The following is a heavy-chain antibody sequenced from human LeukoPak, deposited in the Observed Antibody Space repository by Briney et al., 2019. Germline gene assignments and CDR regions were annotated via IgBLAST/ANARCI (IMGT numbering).Heavy chain of an antibody. CDR2: IWYDGSNK. D-gene: IGHD2/OR15-2a*01. V-gene: IGHV3-33*01. CDR1: GFTFSSYG. CDR3: ARGISSAYSMGYY. Sequence: PGGSLRLSCAASGFTFSSYGMHWVRQAPGKGLEWVAVIWYDGSNKYYADSVKGRFTISRDNSKNTLYLQMNSLNSEDTAMYYCARGISSAYSMGYYWGQGTLVTVSS. J-gene: IGHJ4*02.